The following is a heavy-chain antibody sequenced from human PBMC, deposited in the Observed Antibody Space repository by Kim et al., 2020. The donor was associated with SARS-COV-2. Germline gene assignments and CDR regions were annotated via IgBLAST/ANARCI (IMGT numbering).Heavy chain of an antibody. Sequence: KRRVTISVDTSKNQFSLKRSSVTAADTAVYYCARAEGAITIFGVVIQNFDYWGQGTLVTVSS. J-gene: IGHJ4*02. CDR3: ARAEGAITIFGVVIQNFDY. V-gene: IGHV4-31*02. D-gene: IGHD3-3*01.